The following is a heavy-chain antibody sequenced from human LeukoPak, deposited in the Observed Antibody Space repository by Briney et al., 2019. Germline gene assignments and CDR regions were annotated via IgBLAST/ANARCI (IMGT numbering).Heavy chain of an antibody. CDR2: ISYDGSNK. CDR1: GFAFSSYG. Sequence: GRSLRLSCAASGFAFSSYGMHWVRQAPGKGLEWVAVISYDGSNKYYADSVKGRFTISRDNSKNTLYLQMNSLRAEDTAVYYCAKEGVRTSLDYWGQGTLVTVSS. V-gene: IGHV3-30*18. D-gene: IGHD2-2*01. CDR3: AKEGVRTSLDY. J-gene: IGHJ4*02.